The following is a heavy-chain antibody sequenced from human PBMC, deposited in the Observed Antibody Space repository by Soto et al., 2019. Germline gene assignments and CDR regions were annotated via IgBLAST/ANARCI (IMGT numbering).Heavy chain of an antibody. D-gene: IGHD2-2*01. Sequence: SETLSLTCAVSSGSISSSNWWSWVRQPPGKGLEWIGEIYHSGSTNYNPSLKSRVTISVDKSKNQFSLKLSSVTAADTAVYYCARVCSSTSCSPNAFDYWGQGTLVTVSS. V-gene: IGHV4-4*02. CDR2: IYHSGST. J-gene: IGHJ4*02. CDR3: ARVCSSTSCSPNAFDY. CDR1: SGSISSSNW.